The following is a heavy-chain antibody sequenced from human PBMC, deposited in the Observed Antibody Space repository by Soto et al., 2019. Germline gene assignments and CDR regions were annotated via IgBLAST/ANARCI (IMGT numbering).Heavy chain of an antibody. CDR2: IIPILGIA. D-gene: IGHD3-10*01. CDR3: ASIYYGSGISSIDY. Sequence: QVQLVQSGAEVKKPGSSVKVSCKASGGTFSSYTISWVRQAPGQGLVWMGRIIPILGIANYAQKFQGRVTITADKSTSTAYMELSSLRSEDTAVYYCASIYYGSGISSIDYWGQGTLVTVSS. V-gene: IGHV1-69*02. J-gene: IGHJ4*02. CDR1: GGTFSSYT.